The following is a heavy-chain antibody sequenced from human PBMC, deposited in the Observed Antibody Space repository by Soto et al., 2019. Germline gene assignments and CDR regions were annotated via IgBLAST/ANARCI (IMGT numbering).Heavy chain of an antibody. CDR2: ISYHESNK. V-gene: IGHV3-30*18. D-gene: IGHD6-6*01. CDR1: KFTFSTYG. CDR3: AQDLGAARPYYGLDV. J-gene: IGHJ6*02. Sequence: GGSLRLSCVASKFTFSTYGMHWVRQAPGKGLEWVAVISYHESNKYYGASVRGRFTISRDNSKNTLYLQMNSLRAEDTAVYYCAQDLGAARPYYGLDVWGQGTTVTVS.